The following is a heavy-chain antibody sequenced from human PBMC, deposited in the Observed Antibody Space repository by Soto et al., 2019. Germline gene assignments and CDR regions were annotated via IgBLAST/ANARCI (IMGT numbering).Heavy chain of an antibody. CDR3: AKAGNYDIGVVVAATRKLDY. V-gene: IGHV3-33*06. J-gene: IGHJ4*02. D-gene: IGHD2-15*01. CDR1: GFTFSSYG. Sequence: PGGSLRLSCAASGFTFSSYGMHWVRQAPGKGLEWVAVIWHDGSNEYYADSVKGRFTISRDNSKNTLYLQMNSLRAENTAVYYCAKAGNYDIGVVVAATRKLDYWGQGTLVTVSS. CDR2: IWHDGSNE.